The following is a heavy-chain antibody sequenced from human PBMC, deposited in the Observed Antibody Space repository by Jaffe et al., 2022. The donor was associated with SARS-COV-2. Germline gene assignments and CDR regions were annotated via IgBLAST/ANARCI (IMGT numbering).Heavy chain of an antibody. J-gene: IGHJ4*02. V-gene: IGHV4-59*01. CDR2: IYYSGST. Sequence: QVQLQESGPGLVKPSETLSLTCTVSGGSISSYYWSWIRQPPGKGLEWIGYIYYSGSTNYNPSLKSRVTISVDTSKNQFSLKLSSVTAADTAVYYCARSGSGVVAATGSDYWGQGTLVTVSS. CDR3: ARSGSGVVAATGSDY. CDR1: GGSISSYY. D-gene: IGHD2-15*01.